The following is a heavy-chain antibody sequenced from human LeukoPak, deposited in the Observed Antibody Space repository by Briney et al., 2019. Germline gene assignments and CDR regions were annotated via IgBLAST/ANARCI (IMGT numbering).Heavy chain of an antibody. CDR2: INHSGST. V-gene: IGHV4-34*01. Sequence: PSETLSLTCAVYGGSFSGYYWSWIRQPPGKGLEWIGEINHSGSTNYNPSLKSRVTISVDTSKNQFSLKLSSVTAADTAVYYCARMALGWLKPYYYYYYMDVWGKGTTVTVSS. J-gene: IGHJ6*03. D-gene: IGHD3-3*01. CDR3: ARMALGWLKPYYYYYYMDV. CDR1: GGSFSGYY.